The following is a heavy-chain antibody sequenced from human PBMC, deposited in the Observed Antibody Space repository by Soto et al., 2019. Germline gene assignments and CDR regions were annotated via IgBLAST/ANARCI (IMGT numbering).Heavy chain of an antibody. V-gene: IGHV1-69*06. CDR2: IIPIFGTA. CDR1: GCTFSSYA. Sequence: SVKVSCKASGCTFSSYAISWVRQAPGQGLEWMGGIIPIFGTANYAQKFQGRVTITADKSTSTAYMELSSLRSEDTAVYYCALSVVVAAYNWFDPWGQGTLVTVSS. J-gene: IGHJ5*02. CDR3: ALSVVVAAYNWFDP. D-gene: IGHD2-15*01.